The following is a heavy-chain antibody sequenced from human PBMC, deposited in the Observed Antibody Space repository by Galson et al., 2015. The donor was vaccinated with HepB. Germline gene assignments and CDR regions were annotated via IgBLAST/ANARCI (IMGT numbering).Heavy chain of an antibody. V-gene: IGHV3-23*01. J-gene: IGHJ4*02. CDR3: ASEAPDCGGDCYSEY. CDR2: ISGSGDSI. D-gene: IGHD2-21*02. Sequence: SLRLSCAASGFIFTNYGMAWVRQAPGKGLSWISAISGSGDSIYYAESVKGRFTISRDQSKNTLSLQMNNLRADDSGVYYCASEAPDCGGDCYSEYWGQGVPVTVPS. CDR1: GFIFTNYG.